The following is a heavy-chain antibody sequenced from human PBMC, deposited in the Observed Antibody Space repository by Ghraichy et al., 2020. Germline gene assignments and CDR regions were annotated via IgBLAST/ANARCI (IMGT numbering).Heavy chain of an antibody. CDR3: ARLNSGYDKVPLYYYYYGIDV. CDR2: IYYSGST. D-gene: IGHD3-22*01. V-gene: IGHV4-39*01. J-gene: IGHJ6*02. Sequence: SETLSLTCTVSGGSISSSSYYWGWIRQPPGKGLEWIGSIYYSGSTYYNPYLKSRVTISVDTSKNQFSLKLSSVTAADTAVYYCARLNSGYDKVPLYYYYYGIDVWGQGTTVTVSS. CDR1: GGSISSSSYY.